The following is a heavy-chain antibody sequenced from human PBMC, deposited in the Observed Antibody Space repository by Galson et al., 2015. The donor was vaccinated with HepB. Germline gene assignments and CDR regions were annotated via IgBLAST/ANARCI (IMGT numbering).Heavy chain of an antibody. CDR1: GYSFTSYW. V-gene: IGHV5-51*03. Sequence: QSGAEVKKPGESLKISCKGSGYSFTSYWIGWVRRMPGKGLEWLGIIYPGDSDTRYSPSFQGQVTISADKSISTAYLQWSSLKASDTAIYYCARGGTSSPPRWEATPPRSFYYDYWGQGTLVTVSS. CDR3: ARGGTSSPPRWEATPPRSFYYDY. CDR2: IYPGDSDT. J-gene: IGHJ4*02. D-gene: IGHD1-14*01.